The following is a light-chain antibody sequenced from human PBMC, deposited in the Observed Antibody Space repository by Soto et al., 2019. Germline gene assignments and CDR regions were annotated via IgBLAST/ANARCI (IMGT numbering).Light chain of an antibody. CDR1: QSVSNN. CDR2: AAS. CDR3: QQYNDWPT. V-gene: IGKV3D-15*01. Sequence: MTQSPSTMSASVGDRVTITCRASQSVSNNLAWYQQQPGRAPRLLIYAASTRATGIPGRFSGRGSGTEFALTISSLQSEDFAVYFCQQYNDWPTFGQGTKVDI. J-gene: IGKJ2*01.